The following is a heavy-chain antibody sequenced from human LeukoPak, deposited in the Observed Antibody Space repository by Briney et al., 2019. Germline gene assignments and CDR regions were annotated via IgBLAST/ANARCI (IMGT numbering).Heavy chain of an antibody. CDR2: IKSDGRTT. CDR1: GFTFSSYW. CDR3: ARDRTLDY. V-gene: IGHV3-74*01. J-gene: IGHJ4*02. Sequence: GGSLRLSCAASGFTFSSYWMYWVRHAPGKGLVWVSYIKSDGRTTNYADFVKGRFTISRDNAENTLYLQMNSLRAEDTAVYYCARDRTLDYWGQGTLVTVSS.